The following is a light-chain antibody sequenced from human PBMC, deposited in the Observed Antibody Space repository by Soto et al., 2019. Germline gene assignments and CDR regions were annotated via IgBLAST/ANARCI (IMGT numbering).Light chain of an antibody. CDR2: DAS. V-gene: IGKV1-33*01. Sequence: DIHMTQSPSSLSASVGDRVTITCQSSQYISNYLNWYQQKPWKAPKLLIYDASNLETGVPSRLSGSGSGTDFTFTISSLQPEDIAAYYCQQYDNPPVAFGGGTKVDIK. J-gene: IGKJ4*01. CDR3: QQYDNPPVA. CDR1: QYISNY.